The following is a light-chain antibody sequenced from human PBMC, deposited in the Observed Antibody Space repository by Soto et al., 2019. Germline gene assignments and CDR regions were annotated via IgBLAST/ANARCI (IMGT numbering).Light chain of an antibody. Sequence: SYELAQPPSVSVSPGQTARITCSGDALPKKYAYWYQQKPGQAPVLVIYKDSERPSGIPDRFSGSSSGTTVTLTISGVQVEDEAHYFCQSTDSDISFVFGSGTKVTVL. J-gene: IGLJ1*01. V-gene: IGLV3-25*02. CDR3: QSTDSDISFV. CDR1: ALPKKY. CDR2: KDS.